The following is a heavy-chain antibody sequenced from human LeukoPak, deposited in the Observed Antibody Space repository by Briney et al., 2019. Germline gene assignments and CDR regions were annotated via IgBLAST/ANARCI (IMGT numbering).Heavy chain of an antibody. CDR2: INHSGST. J-gene: IGHJ4*02. V-gene: IGHV4-34*01. D-gene: IGHD1-26*01. CDR1: GGSFSGYY. CDR3: ARGIVGATRGLFDY. Sequence: PSETLSLTCAVYGGSFSGYYWSWIRQYPGKGLESIGEINHSGSTNYNPSLKSRVTISVDTSMNQFSLKLSSVTAADTAVYHCARGIVGATRGLFDYWGQGILVTAPS.